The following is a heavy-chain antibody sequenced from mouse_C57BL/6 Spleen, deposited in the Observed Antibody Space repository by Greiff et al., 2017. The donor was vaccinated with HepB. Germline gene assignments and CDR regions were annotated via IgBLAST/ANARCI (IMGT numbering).Heavy chain of an antibody. J-gene: IGHJ4*01. V-gene: IGHV5-17*01. CDR2: ISSGSSTI. Sequence: DVHLVESGGGLVKPGGSLKLSCAASGFTFSDYGMHWVRQAPEKGLEWVAYISSGSSTIYYADTVKGRFTISRDNAKNTLFLQMTSLRSEDTAMYYCARGYPYYAMDYWGQGTSVTVSS. D-gene: IGHD2-2*01. CDR3: ARGYPYYAMDY. CDR1: GFTFSDYG.